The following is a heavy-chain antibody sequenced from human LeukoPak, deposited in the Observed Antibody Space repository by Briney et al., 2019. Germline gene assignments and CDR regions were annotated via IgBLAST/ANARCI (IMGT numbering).Heavy chain of an antibody. CDR1: GGSLSSYY. CDR2: IYYSGST. Sequence: SETLSLTCTVSGGSLSSYYWSWIRQPPGKGLEWIGYIYYSGSTNYNPSLKSRVTISVGTSKNQFSLKLSSVTAADTAVYYCARQVGYYDSSGYSDDAFDIWGQGTMVTVSS. CDR3: ARQVGYYDSSGYSDDAFDI. J-gene: IGHJ3*02. V-gene: IGHV4-59*08. D-gene: IGHD3-22*01.